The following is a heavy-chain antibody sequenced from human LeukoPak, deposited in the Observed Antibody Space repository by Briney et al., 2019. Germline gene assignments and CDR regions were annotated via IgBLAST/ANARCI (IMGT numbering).Heavy chain of an antibody. V-gene: IGHV3-11*01. CDR3: ARDLGQYYDTSDNWFDP. Sequence: PGGSLRLSCAASGFTFSDYYMSWIRQAPGKGLEWVSYISSSGSTIYYAASVKGRFTISRDNAKNSLYLQMNSLRAEDTAVYYCARDLGQYYDTSDNWFDPWGQGTLVTVSS. D-gene: IGHD3-22*01. J-gene: IGHJ5*02. CDR1: GFTFSDYY. CDR2: ISSSGSTI.